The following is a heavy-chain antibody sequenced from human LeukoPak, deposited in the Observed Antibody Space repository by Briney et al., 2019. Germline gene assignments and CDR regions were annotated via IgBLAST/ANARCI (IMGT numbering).Heavy chain of an antibody. CDR2: ISGSGGST. CDR1: GFTFSSYG. D-gene: IGHD3-10*01. V-gene: IGHV3-23*01. J-gene: IGHJ5*02. Sequence: GGSLRLSCAASGFTFSSYGMSWVRQAPGKGLEWVSAISGSGGSTYYADSVKGRFTISRDNSKNTLYLQMNSLRAEDTAVYYCAKDQLWFGELSWFDPRGQGTLVTVSS. CDR3: AKDQLWFGELSWFDP.